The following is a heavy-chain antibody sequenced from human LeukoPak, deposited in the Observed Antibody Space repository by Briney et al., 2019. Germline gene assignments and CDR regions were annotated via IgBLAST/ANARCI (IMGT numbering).Heavy chain of an antibody. Sequence: GGSLRLSCAASGFTFSSYGMHWVRQAPGKGLEWVSYISSSSSTIYYADSVKGRFTISRDNAKNSLYLQMNSLRAEDTAVYYCARDPNSLVGATRGWFDPWGQGTLVTVSS. CDR2: ISSSSSTI. D-gene: IGHD1-26*01. CDR1: GFTFSSYG. CDR3: ARDPNSLVGATRGWFDP. V-gene: IGHV3-48*01. J-gene: IGHJ5*02.